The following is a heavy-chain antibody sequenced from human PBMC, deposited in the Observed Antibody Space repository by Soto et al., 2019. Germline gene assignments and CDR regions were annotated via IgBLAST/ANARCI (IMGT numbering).Heavy chain of an antibody. D-gene: IGHD3-3*01. CDR2: IHYTGNT. J-gene: IGHJ4*02. CDR1: GDSISSGRYH. V-gene: IGHV4-39*01. Sequence: QLQLQESGPGLVKPSETLSLICTVSGDSISSGRYHWGWIRQPPGKGLEFIATIHYTGNTHYNPSPRSRVNIFVRPSKGQFSLRLGFVTAADTAVYYCGGGDGFGGGTPFMDYWGQGTLVTVSS. CDR3: GGGDGFGGGTPFMDY.